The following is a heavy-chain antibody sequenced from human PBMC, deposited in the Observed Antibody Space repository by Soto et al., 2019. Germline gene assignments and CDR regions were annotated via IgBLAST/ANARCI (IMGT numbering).Heavy chain of an antibody. D-gene: IGHD3-9*01. CDR3: SFSRRRRHTTLAPGLGIPAEPLFDL. CDR2: IYHSGST. J-gene: IGHJ2*01. V-gene: IGHV4-30-2*04. Sequence: QPPGKGLEWSGNIYHSGSTYYNPSLQSRVTISVDTSKNQLSLNLSSVTAADTAVYYFSFSRRRRHTTLAPGLGIPAEPLFDL.